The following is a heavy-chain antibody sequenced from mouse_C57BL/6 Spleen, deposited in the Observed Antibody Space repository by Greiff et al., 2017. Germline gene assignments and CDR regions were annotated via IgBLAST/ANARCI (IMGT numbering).Heavy chain of an antibody. CDR1: GYTFTSYW. CDR3: ATLLMTTVGDGYFDV. J-gene: IGHJ1*03. V-gene: IGHV1-74*01. Sequence: QVQLQQPGAELVKPGASVKVSCKASGYTFTSYWMHWVQQRPGQGLEWIGRIHPSDGDTNYNQKFKGKATLTVDKSSSTAYMQLSSLTSEDSAVYYCATLLMTTVGDGYFDVWGTGTTVTVSS. CDR2: IHPSDGDT. D-gene: IGHD1-1*01.